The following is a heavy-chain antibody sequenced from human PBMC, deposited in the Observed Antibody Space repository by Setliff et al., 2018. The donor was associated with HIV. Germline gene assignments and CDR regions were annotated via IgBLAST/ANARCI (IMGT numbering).Heavy chain of an antibody. V-gene: IGHV4-31*03. D-gene: IGHD3-16*02. CDR2: IYYSGST. J-gene: IGHJ6*03. Sequence: SETLSLTCTVSGGSISSGGYYWSWIRQQPGKGLEWIGYIYYSGSTYYNPSLKSRVAISVDTSKNRFSLKLSSVTAADTAVYYCARGYPVSYYYYMDVWGKGTTVTVSS. CDR1: GGSISSGGYY. CDR3: ARGYPVSYYYYMDV.